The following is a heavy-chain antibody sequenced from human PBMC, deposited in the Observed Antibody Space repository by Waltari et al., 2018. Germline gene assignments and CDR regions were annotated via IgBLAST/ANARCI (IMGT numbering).Heavy chain of an antibody. J-gene: IGHJ4*02. CDR1: GYTFTGYY. CDR3: ARGQQWLAEFDY. V-gene: IGHV1-2*02. Sequence: QVQLVQSGAEVKKPGASVKVSCKASGYTFTGYYMHWVRQAPGQGLEWMGWINPNRGGTNYAQKFQGRVTMTRDTSISTAYMELSRLRSDDTAVYYCARGQQWLAEFDYWGQGTLVTVSS. CDR2: INPNRGGT. D-gene: IGHD6-19*01.